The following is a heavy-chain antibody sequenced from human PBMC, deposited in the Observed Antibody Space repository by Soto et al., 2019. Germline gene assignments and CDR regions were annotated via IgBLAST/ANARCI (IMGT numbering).Heavy chain of an antibody. Sequence: QVQLVQSGAAENKPGASVKISCKASGYTFTTYALHWVRQAPGQQGQRLEWLGRITAGNGKTTYSQKFQDRVTITRDAFATTAYMELSRLTSEDTAVYYCARGLVDYNNLDFWGQGTLVTVSS. CDR1: GYTFTTYA. J-gene: IGHJ4*02. CDR2: ITAGNGKT. D-gene: IGHD1-20*01. CDR3: ARGLVDYNNLDF. V-gene: IGHV1-3*05.